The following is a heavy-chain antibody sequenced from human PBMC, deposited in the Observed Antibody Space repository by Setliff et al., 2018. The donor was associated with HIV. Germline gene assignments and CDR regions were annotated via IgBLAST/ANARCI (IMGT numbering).Heavy chain of an antibody. Sequence: TLSLTCTVSGSFISSDYWGWIRQPAGKGLEWIGRIYTNGNTNYNPSLKSRVTVSADTSKNQFSLKLTSVTAADTAVYYFARGDPFTDFDSWGQGTLVTVSS. CDR3: ARGDPFTDFDS. D-gene: IGHD3-16*01. J-gene: IGHJ4*02. CDR1: GSFISSDY. CDR2: IYTNGNT. V-gene: IGHV4-4*07.